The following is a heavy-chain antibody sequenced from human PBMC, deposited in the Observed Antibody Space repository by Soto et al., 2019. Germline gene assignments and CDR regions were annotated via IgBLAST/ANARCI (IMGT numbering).Heavy chain of an antibody. CDR2: ISDYNGNT. CDR3: ARSIVVGGLFDPNYYFGIDV. V-gene: IGHV1-18*01. Sequence: ASVKVSCKASGYTFSNYAISWVRQAPGQGLEWMGWISDYNGNTNYAQKLQGRVTMTTDTSTSTVYMELRSLRSDDTAVYYCARSIVVGGLFDPNYYFGIDVWGEGTTVTVYS. D-gene: IGHD2-21*01. CDR1: GYTFSNYA. J-gene: IGHJ6*04.